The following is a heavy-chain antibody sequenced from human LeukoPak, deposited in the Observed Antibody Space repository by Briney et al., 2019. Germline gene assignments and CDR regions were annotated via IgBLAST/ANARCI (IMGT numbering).Heavy chain of an antibody. D-gene: IGHD3-16*02. CDR2: ISGSGGST. Sequence: PGGSLRLSCAASGFTFSSYAMSWARQAPGKGLEWVSAISGSGGSTYYADSVKGRFTISRDNSKNTLYLQMNSLRAEDTAVYYCAKSYDYIWGSYRTEYFQHWGQGTLVTVSS. J-gene: IGHJ1*01. CDR1: GFTFSSYA. CDR3: AKSYDYIWGSYRTEYFQH. V-gene: IGHV3-23*01.